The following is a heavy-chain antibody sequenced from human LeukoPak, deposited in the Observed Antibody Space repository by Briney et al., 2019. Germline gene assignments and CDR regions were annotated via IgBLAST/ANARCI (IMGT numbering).Heavy chain of an antibody. Sequence: PSQTLSLTCTVSGYSISSGYYWGWIRQPPGKGLEWIGSIYHSGSTYYNPSLKSRVTISVDTSKNQFSLKLSSVTAADTAVYYCARATVGPYYYYYYMDVWGKGPRSPSP. D-gene: IGHD4-23*01. J-gene: IGHJ6*03. CDR1: GYSISSGYY. CDR2: IYHSGST. CDR3: ARATVGPYYYYYYMDV. V-gene: IGHV4-38-2*02.